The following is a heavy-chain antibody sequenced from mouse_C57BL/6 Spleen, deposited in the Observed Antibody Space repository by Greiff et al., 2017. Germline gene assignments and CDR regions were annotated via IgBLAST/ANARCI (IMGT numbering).Heavy chain of an antibody. D-gene: IGHD1-1*01. Sequence: QVQLKQSGPELVKPGASVKFSCKASGYAFSSSWMHWVKQRPGKGLEWIGRIYPGDGDTNYNGKFKGKATLTADKSSSTAYMQLISLTSEDSAVYFCGSISFDYWGQGTTLTVSS. CDR2: IYPGDGDT. CDR3: GSISFDY. V-gene: IGHV1-82*01. J-gene: IGHJ2*01. CDR1: GYAFSSSW.